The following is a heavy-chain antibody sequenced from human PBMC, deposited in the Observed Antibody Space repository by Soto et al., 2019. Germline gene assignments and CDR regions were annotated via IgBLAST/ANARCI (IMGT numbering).Heavy chain of an antibody. D-gene: IGHD3-10*01. CDR3: AITHLRFGEHHY. J-gene: IGHJ4*02. CDR1: GYTFTSYD. CDR2: MNPNSGNT. Sequence: QGQLVQSGAEVKKPGSSVKVSCKDSGYTFTSYDINWGRQATGQGLEWMGWMNPNSGNTGYAQKFQGRVTMTRNTSISTAYMELSSLRSEDTAVYYCAITHLRFGEHHYWGQGTLVTVSS. V-gene: IGHV1-8*01.